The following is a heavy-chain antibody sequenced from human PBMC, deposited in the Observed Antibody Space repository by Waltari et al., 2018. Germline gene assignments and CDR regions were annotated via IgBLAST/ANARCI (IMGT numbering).Heavy chain of an antibody. CDR1: GYSISSGYY. J-gene: IGHJ4*02. CDR3: ATVSPRRYMVRGVIPDY. CDR2: IYHSGRP. D-gene: IGHD3-10*01. Sequence: QVQLQESGPGLVKPSETLSLTCAVSGYSISSGYYWGWIRQPPGKGLEWIGSIYHSGRPYSNPCLKSRVTISVDTSKNQFSLKLSSVTAADTAVYYCATVSPRRYMVRGVIPDYWGQGTLVTVSS. V-gene: IGHV4-38-2*01.